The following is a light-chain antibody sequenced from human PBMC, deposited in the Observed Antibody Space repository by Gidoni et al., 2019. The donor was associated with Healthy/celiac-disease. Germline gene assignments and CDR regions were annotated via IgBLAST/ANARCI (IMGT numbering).Light chain of an antibody. V-gene: IGLV2-14*03. CDR1: SSDVGGYNY. J-gene: IGLJ2*01. Sequence: QSALTQPASVSGSPGQSITISCTGTSSDVGGYNYVSWYQQHPGKAPKLMIYDVSNRPSGVSNRFSGSKSGNTASLTISGLXAXDEADXYCSSYTSSXTHVVFGGXXXLTXL. CDR2: DVS. CDR3: SSYTSSXTHVV.